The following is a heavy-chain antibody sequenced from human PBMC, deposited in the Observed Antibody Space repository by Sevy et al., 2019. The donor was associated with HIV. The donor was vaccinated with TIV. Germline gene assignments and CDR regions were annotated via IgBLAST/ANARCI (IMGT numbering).Heavy chain of an antibody. Sequence: GGSLRLSCAVSGFTFGSYGMHWVRQAPGKGLEWVAVILYDSSNKYYGDSVKGRFTISRDNSKNTLYLQMNSLGTDDTTVYYCARGLAALPGYYYGMDVWGQGTTVTVSS. CDR3: ARGLAALPGYYYGMDV. CDR2: ILYDSSNK. V-gene: IGHV3-30*03. J-gene: IGHJ6*02. CDR1: GFTFGSYG. D-gene: IGHD6-6*01.